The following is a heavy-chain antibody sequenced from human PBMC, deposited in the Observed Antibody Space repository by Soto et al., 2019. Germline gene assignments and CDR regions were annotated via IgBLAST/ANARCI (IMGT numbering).Heavy chain of an antibody. D-gene: IGHD6-19*01. J-gene: IGHJ6*02. CDR1: GYSFTSYW. CDR3: ARRGSGWYETSHGMDV. CDR2: IDPSDSYT. V-gene: IGHV5-10-1*01. Sequence: GESLKISCKGSGYSFTSYWISWVRQMPGKGLEWMGRIDPSDSYTNYSPSFQGHVTISADKSISTDYLQWSSLKASDTAMYYCARRGSGWYETSHGMDVWGQGTTVTVSS.